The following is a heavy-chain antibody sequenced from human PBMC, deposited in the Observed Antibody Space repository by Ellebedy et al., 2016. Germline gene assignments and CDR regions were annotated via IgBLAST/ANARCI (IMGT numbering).Heavy chain of an antibody. D-gene: IGHD6-6*01. Sequence: SQTLSLTCAISGDRISSNSASWNWIRQSPSRGLEWLGRTYYRTKRYYDSAMSVKSRTTITSDMSKNQFSLQLNSVTPEDTAVYFCARGSSGITVSLFNIWGQGTLVTVSS. V-gene: IGHV6-1*01. CDR2: TYYRTKRYY. CDR3: ARGSSGITVSLFNI. J-gene: IGHJ4*02. CDR1: GDRISSNSAS.